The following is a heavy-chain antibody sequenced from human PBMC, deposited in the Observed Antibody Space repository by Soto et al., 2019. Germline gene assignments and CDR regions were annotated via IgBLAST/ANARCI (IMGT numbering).Heavy chain of an antibody. CDR3: ARRYSGGYYSSQGGYFDL. V-gene: IGHV4-39*01. D-gene: IGHD1-26*01. J-gene: IGHJ2*01. CDR1: GGSISSSSYY. Sequence: QLQLQESGPGLVKPSETLSLTCTVSGGSISSSSYYWGWIRQPPGKGLEWIGSIYYSGSTYYNPSLKSPVTISVDTSKNQFSLKLSAVTAADTAVYYCARRYSGGYYSSQGGYFDLWGRGTLVTVSS. CDR2: IYYSGST.